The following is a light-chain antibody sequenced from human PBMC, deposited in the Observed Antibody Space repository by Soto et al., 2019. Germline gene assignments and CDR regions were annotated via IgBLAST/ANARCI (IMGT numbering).Light chain of an antibody. Sequence: QSVLTQPPSASVTPGQRVTISCSGSSSNIGSNIVNWYQQLPGTAPKLLIYSNNQRPSGVPDRFSGSKSATSASLAISGLQSEDEADYYCAAWDDSLNGGVIFGGGTKLTVL. CDR1: SSNIGSNI. J-gene: IGLJ2*01. V-gene: IGLV1-44*01. CDR2: SNN. CDR3: AAWDDSLNGGVI.